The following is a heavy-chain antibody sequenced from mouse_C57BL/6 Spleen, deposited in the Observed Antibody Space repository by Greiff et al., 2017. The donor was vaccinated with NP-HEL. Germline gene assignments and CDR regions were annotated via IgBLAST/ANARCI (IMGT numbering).Heavy chain of an antibody. CDR2: IDPSDSYT. J-gene: IGHJ4*01. CDR3: ARSTTVVAKDAMDY. V-gene: IGHV1-69*01. Sequence: VKLQQPGAELVMPGASVKLSCKASGYTFTSYWMHWVKQRPGQGLEWIGEIDPSDSYTNYNQKFKGKSTLTVDKSSSTAYMQLSSLTSEDSAVYYCARSTTVVAKDAMDYWGQGTSVTVSS. CDR1: GYTFTSYW. D-gene: IGHD1-1*01.